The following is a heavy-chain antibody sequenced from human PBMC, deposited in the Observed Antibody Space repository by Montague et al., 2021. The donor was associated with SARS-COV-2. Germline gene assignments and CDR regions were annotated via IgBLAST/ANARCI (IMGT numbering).Heavy chain of an antibody. J-gene: IGHJ4*02. CDR2: IYYSGNT. CDR1: GGSITSYY. D-gene: IGHD3-10*01. V-gene: IGHV4-59*01. Sequence: SETLSLTCTVSGGSITSYYWSWIRQPPGKGLEYIGYIYYSGNTNYDPSLKSRVTMSVDTSKNQFSLKLSSVTAADTAVYYCARGDGHYYGSGTYPYYWGQGTLVTVSS. CDR3: ARGDGHYYGSGTYPYY.